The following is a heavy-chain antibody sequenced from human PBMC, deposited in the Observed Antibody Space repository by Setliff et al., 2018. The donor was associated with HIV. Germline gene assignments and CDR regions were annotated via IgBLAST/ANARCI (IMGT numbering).Heavy chain of an antibody. J-gene: IGHJ2*01. CDR1: GDSISSGNYY. CDR3: SRGPPFDR. Sequence: PSETLSLTCTVSGDSISSGNYYWTWIRQPAGKALEWIGRITNTGATEYNPSLKSRVTVSVDTSQNQFSLKLTPVTAADTATYFCSRGPPFDRWGRGTLVTVSS. CDR2: ITNTGAT. V-gene: IGHV4-61*02.